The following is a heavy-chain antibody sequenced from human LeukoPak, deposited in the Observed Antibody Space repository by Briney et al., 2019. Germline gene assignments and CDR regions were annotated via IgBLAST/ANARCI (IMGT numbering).Heavy chain of an antibody. J-gene: IGHJ4*02. CDR2: IYGGGGT. CDR1: GFSVGSHY. D-gene: IGHD5-18*01. V-gene: IGHV3-66*01. Sequence: PGGSLRLSCAASGFSVGSHYMTWVRQAPGKGLEWVSVIYGGGGTYYADSVKGRFTISRDNARNSLYLQMNSLRAEDTAVYYCARAGGRQLWLPSDYWGQGTLVTVSS. CDR3: ARAGGRQLWLPSDY.